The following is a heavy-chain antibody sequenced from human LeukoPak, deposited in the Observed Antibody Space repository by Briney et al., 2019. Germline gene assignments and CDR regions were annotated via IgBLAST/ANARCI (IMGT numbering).Heavy chain of an antibody. CDR2: IWNDGSNK. V-gene: IGHV3-33*01. Sequence: GGSLRLSCAASGFRFTSYGMHWDRQAPGKGLEWVALIWNDGSNKYYEDSVKGRLTISRDNPKNTLYLQMNSLRAEDTAVYYCARDSRHCGGDCYSEAIDYWGQGTLVTVSS. CDR1: GFRFTSYG. CDR3: ARDSRHCGGDCYSEAIDY. D-gene: IGHD2-21*02. J-gene: IGHJ4*02.